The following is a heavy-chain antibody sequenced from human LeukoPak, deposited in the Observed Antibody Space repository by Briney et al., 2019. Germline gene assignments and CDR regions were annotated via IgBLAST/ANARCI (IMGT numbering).Heavy chain of an antibody. CDR2: INPSGGST. J-gene: IGHJ4*02. Sequence: ASVKVSCKASGYTFTSYYMHWVRQAPGQGLEWMGIINPSGGSTSYAQKFQGRVTMTRDTSTSTVYMELSSLRSEDTAVYYCARDSSGYFGRGGYFDYGDQGTLVTVSS. D-gene: IGHD3-22*01. CDR1: GYTFTSYY. V-gene: IGHV1-46*01. CDR3: ARDSSGYFGRGGYFDY.